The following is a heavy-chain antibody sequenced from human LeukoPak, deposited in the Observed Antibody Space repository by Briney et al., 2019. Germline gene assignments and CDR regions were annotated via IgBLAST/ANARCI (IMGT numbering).Heavy chain of an antibody. CDR3: ARGKVYYYYDY. CDR1: GFNVRSNY. V-gene: IGHV3-53*01. D-gene: IGHD5/OR15-5a*01. J-gene: IGHJ4*02. Sequence: GGSLRLSCAVSGFNVRSNYMTWVRQAPGKGLEWVSVPHSGGDTYYADSVKGRFTISRDNSENTVYLQMNSLRAEDTAVYYCARGKVYYYYDYWGQGTLVAVSS. CDR2: PHSGGDT.